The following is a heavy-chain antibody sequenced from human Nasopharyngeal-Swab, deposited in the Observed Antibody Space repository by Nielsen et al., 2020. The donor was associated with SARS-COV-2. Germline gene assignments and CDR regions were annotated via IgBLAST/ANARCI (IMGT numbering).Heavy chain of an antibody. D-gene: IGHD3-22*01. J-gene: IGHJ3*02. CDR3: ARTAIEGGYYRGDAFDI. V-gene: IGHV5-51*01. Sequence: KVYCTGSGHRFISYWIGWVRQMPEKGLEWMGNIYPGDSDTRYSPSFQGQVTISADKSINTAYLQWSSLKASDTAMYYCARTAIEGGYYRGDAFDIWGQGTMVTVSS. CDR1: GHRFISYW. CDR2: IYPGDSDT.